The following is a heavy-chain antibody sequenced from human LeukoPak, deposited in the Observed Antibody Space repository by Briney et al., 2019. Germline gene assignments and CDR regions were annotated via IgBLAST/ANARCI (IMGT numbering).Heavy chain of an antibody. Sequence: ASVKVSCKASGYTFTGYYMHWVRQAPGQGLEWMGRINPNSGGTNYAQKFQGRVTMTRDTSISTAYMELSRLRSDDTAVYYCARDALAAAGLYYYYYMDVWGKGTTVTVSS. V-gene: IGHV1-2*06. CDR1: GYTFTGYY. J-gene: IGHJ6*03. CDR2: INPNSGGT. CDR3: ARDALAAAGLYYYYYMDV. D-gene: IGHD6-13*01.